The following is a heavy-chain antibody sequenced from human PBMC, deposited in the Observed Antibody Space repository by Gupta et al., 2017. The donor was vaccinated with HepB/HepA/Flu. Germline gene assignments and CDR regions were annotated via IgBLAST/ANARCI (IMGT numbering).Heavy chain of an antibody. J-gene: IGHJ4*02. CDR1: GYTVSSYY. CDR2: ISPSSGSR. D-gene: IGHD2-21*02. CDR3: ARAQKECGGDCHFDY. V-gene: IGHV1-46*01. Sequence: QVQLVQAGAEVKKPGASVMVSCKASGYTVSSYYIHWVRQAPGQGLEWMGVISPSSGSRTYAQKFQGRGTMTRDTSTSSGYMELSSLRSEDTAVYYCARAQKECGGDCHFDYWGQGTVVTGSS.